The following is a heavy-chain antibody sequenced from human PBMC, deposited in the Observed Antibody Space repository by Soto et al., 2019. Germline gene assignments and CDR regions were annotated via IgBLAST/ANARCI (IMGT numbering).Heavy chain of an antibody. J-gene: IGHJ4*02. D-gene: IGHD6-6*01. Sequence: ASETLSLTCTVSGGSISSDDYCWSWIRQPPGKGLEWIGYIYYSGSTYYNPSLKSLLTISLDTSKNQFSLKLSSVSAADTAVYYCARDRSNSPDFFDYWGQGTLVTVSS. CDR1: GGSISSDDYC. CDR3: ARDRSNSPDFFDY. CDR2: IYYSGST. V-gene: IGHV4-30-4*01.